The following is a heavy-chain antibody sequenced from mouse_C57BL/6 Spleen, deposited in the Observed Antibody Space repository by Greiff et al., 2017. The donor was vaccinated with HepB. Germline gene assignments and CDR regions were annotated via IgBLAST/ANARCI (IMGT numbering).Heavy chain of an antibody. CDR3: ARSQTHYYGCAMDY. CDR1: GYTFTSYW. V-gene: IGHV1-55*01. Sequence: QVQLQQPGAELVKPGASVKMSCKASGYTFTSYWITWVKQRPGQGLEWIGDIYPGSGSTNYNEKFKSKATLTVDTSSSTAYMQLSSLTTEDSAVYYCARSQTHYYGCAMDYWGQGTSVTVSS. J-gene: IGHJ4*01. CDR2: IYPGSGST. D-gene: IGHD1-2*01.